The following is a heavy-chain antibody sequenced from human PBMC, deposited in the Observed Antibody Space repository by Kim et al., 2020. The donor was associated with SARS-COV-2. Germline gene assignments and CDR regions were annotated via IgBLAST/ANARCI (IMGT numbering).Heavy chain of an antibody. V-gene: IGHV7-4-1*02. CDR1: GYPFTTYV. J-gene: IGHJ4*02. Sequence: ASVKVSCKASGYPFTTYVMNWVRQAPGQGLDWMGWINTNTGKATYAQGFSGRFVFSVDTSVSTAFLQINGLEADDTAVYYCAAPRRAANNFAYWGQGTLV. CDR2: INTNTGKA. CDR3: AAPRRAANNFAY. D-gene: IGHD2-15*01.